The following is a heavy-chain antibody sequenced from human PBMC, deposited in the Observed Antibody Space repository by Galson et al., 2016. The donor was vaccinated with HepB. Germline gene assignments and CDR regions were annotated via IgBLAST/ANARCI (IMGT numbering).Heavy chain of an antibody. CDR1: GYRFPTYG. CDR2: ISANSGNT. D-gene: IGHD1-1*01. Sequence: SVKVSCKASGYRFPTYGISWVRQAPGQGLEWLGWISANSGNTRYAEKFQDRVTMTRDTSASSVYMDLRSLRSDDTAVYYCARDVQYRLDYWGQGSLVTVAS. V-gene: IGHV1-18*04. J-gene: IGHJ4*02. CDR3: ARDVQYRLDY.